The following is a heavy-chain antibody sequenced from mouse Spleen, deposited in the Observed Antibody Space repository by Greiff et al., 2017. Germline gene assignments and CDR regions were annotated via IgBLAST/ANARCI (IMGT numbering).Heavy chain of an antibody. Sequence: QVTLKECGPGILQPSQTLSLTCSFSGFSLSTSGMGVGWIRQPSGKGLEWLAHIWWDDDKYYNTALKSGLTISKDTSKNQVFLKIASVDTADTATYYCARITTGYFDYWGQGTTLTVSS. V-gene: IGHV8-8*01. D-gene: IGHD1-1*01. CDR1: GFSLSTSGMG. CDR2: IWWDDDK. CDR3: ARITTGYFDY. J-gene: IGHJ2*01.